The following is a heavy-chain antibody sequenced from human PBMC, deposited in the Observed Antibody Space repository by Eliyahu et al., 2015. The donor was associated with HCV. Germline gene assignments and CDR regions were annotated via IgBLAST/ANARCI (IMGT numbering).Heavy chain of an antibody. CDR3: ARSSHGLNIRAFDI. V-gene: IGHV6-1*01. CDR2: TYYRSKWFN. D-gene: IGHD1/OR15-1a*01. Sequence: QVQLQQSGPGLVKPSQTLSPPCALSGXXXSXHNAAWNWIRQPPSRGLEWLGRTYYRSKWFNDYAVSVKSRVTVDPDTSKNQVSLHLNSVTPGDSAVYYCARSSHGLNIRAFDIWGQGTTVTVSS. J-gene: IGHJ3*02. CDR1: GXXXSXHNAA.